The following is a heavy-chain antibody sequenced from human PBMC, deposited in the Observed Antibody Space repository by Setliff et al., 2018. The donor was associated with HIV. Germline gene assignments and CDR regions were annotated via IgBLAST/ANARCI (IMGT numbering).Heavy chain of an antibody. CDR3: AREKRDGYPWDYYYMDV. V-gene: IGHV1-2*02. CDR2: INPNSGST. CDR1: GYTFTGYY. J-gene: IGHJ6*03. Sequence: ASVKVSCKASGYTFTGYYMHWVRQAPGQGLEWMGWINPNSGSTRYAQNFQGRVTMTRDTSISTAYMELSSLNSDDTAVYYCAREKRDGYPWDYYYMDVWGKGTTVTVSS. D-gene: IGHD5-12*01.